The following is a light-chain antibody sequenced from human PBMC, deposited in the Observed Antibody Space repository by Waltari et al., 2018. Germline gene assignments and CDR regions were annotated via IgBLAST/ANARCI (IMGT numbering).Light chain of an antibody. Sequence: EIVLTQSPGTLSLSPGETAALSCRASQSISSNFLAWYQQKPGQAPRLLIFGASNRATGIPERFSGSGSETDFTLTVSRLEPEDFAVYYCQQYGSSPQAFGQGTKVEI. CDR2: GAS. CDR1: QSISSNF. J-gene: IGKJ1*01. CDR3: QQYGSSPQA. V-gene: IGKV3-20*01.